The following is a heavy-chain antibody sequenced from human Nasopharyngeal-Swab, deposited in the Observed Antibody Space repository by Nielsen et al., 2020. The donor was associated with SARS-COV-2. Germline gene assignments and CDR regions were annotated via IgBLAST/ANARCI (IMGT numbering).Heavy chain of an antibody. CDR1: GASVSSASYY. CDR3: ARDRAAALRDYYYNMDV. V-gene: IGHV4-61*01. Sequence: SETLSLTCTVSGASVSSASYYWSWIRQSPGRGLEWIGYVYYSGNTNYNPSLKSRLTMSVATSKNQFSLNLSSVTAADTAVYYCARDRAAALRDYYYNMDVWGQGTTVTVSS. J-gene: IGHJ6*02. D-gene: IGHD2-2*01. CDR2: VYYSGNT.